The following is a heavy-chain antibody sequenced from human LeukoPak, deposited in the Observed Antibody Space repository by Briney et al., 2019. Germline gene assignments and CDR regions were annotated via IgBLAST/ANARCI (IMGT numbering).Heavy chain of an antibody. D-gene: IGHD1-26*01. CDR2: FDPEDGET. Sequence: VASVKVSCKVSGYTLTELSMHWVRQAPGKGLEWMGGFDPEDGETIYAQKFQGRVTMTEDTSTDTAYMELSSLRSEDTAVYYCATSDSVWELLPLDYWGQGTLVTVSS. J-gene: IGHJ4*02. CDR1: GYTLTELS. CDR3: ATSDSVWELLPLDY. V-gene: IGHV1-24*01.